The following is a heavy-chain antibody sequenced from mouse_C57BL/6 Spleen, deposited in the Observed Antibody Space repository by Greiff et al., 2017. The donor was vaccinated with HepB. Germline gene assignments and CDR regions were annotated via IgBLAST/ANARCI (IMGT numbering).Heavy chain of an antibody. CDR1: GFTFSSYA. CDR3: ARESPDYDAMDY. CDR2: ISDGGSYT. Sequence: DVKLVESGGGLVKPGGSLKLSCAASGFTFSSYAMSWVRQTPEKRLEWVATISDGGSYTYYPDNVKGRFTISRDNAKNNLYLQMSHLKSEDTAMYYCARESPDYDAMDYWGQGTSVTVSS. V-gene: IGHV5-4*01. J-gene: IGHJ4*01.